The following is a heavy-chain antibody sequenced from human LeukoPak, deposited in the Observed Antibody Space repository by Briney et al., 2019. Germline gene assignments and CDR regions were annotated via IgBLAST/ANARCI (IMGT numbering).Heavy chain of an antibody. V-gene: IGHV3-7*01. CDR1: GFTFSSYW. J-gene: IGHJ6*03. Sequence: PGGSLRLSCAASGFTFSSYWMSWVRQAPGKGLEWVANIKQDGSEKYYVDSVKGRFTISRDNAKNSLYLQMNSLRAEGTAVYYCASPANDLPYYYYMDVWGKGTTVTVSS. CDR3: ASPANDLPYYYYMDV. D-gene: IGHD1-1*01. CDR2: IKQDGSEK.